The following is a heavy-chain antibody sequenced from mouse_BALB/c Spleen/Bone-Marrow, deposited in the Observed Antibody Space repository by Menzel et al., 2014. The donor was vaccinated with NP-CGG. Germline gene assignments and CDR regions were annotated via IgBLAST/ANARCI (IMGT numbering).Heavy chain of an antibody. CDR3: ARGERCSYAMDY. V-gene: IGHV14-3*02. CDR2: IDPANGNT. CDR1: GFIIKDTF. J-gene: IGHJ4*01. Sequence: VQLQYPGAELQKPGASVKFSCTASGFIIKDTFVHWVKQRPEQGLEWIGRIDPANGNTKYDPKFQGKATITADTSSNTAYLQLSSLTSEDTAVYYCARGERCSYAMDYWGQATSVTVSS.